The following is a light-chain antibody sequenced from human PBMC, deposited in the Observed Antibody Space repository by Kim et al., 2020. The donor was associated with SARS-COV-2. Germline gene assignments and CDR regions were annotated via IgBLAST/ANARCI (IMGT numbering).Light chain of an antibody. J-gene: IGKJ2*01. Sequence: DIQMTQSPSTLSASVGDRITITCRASQSISDYLAWYKQKPGKAPKLLIHDVSSLEKGVPSRFSGSGSGTEFTLTISSLQPDDFASYYCQQYKGYPYTFGQGTKLEI. CDR1: QSISDY. CDR2: DVS. CDR3: QQYKGYPYT. V-gene: IGKV1-5*01.